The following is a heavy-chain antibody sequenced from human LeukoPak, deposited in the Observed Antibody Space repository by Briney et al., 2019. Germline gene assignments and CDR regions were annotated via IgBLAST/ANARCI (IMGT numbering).Heavy chain of an antibody. D-gene: IGHD2-2*02. J-gene: IGHJ4*02. CDR1: GGSISSSSYY. Sequence: SETLSLTCTVSGGSISSSSYYWGWIRQPPGKGLEWIGSIYYSGSTYYNPSLKSRVTISVDTSKNQFSLKLSSVTAADTALYYCARERDYTTSGNVDYWGQGTLVTVSS. CDR3: ARERDYTTSGNVDY. CDR2: IYYSGST. V-gene: IGHV4-39*07.